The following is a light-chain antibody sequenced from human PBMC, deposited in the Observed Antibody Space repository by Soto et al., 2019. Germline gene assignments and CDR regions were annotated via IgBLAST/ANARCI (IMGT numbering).Light chain of an antibody. V-gene: IGKV3-15*01. J-gene: IGKJ2*01. CDR1: QSVSSN. CDR2: GAS. Sequence: EIVMTQSPATLSVSPGERATLSCRASQSVSSNLAWYQQKPGQAPRLLIYGASTRATGIPARFSGSGSGTEFTLTISSLQSEDFATYYCQHYTSYPYTFGPGTELEIK. CDR3: QHYTSYPYT.